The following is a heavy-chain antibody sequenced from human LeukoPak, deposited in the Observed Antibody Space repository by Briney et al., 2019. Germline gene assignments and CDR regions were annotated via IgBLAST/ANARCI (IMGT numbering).Heavy chain of an antibody. V-gene: IGHV3-21*01. CDR2: ISSSSSYI. CDR1: GFTFSSYS. Sequence: PGGSLRLSCAASGFTFSSYSMNWVRQAPGKGLEWVSSISSSSSYIYYADPVKGRFTISRDNAKNSLYLQMNSLRAEDTAVYYCAREYCSSTSCYGGNFDYWGQGTLVTVSS. CDR3: AREYCSSTSCYGGNFDY. D-gene: IGHD2-2*01. J-gene: IGHJ4*02.